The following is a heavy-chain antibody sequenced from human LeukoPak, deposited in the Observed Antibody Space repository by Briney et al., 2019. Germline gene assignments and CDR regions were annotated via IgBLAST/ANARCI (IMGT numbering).Heavy chain of an antibody. Sequence: ASVKVSCKASGGTFSSYAISWGRQAPGQGLEWMGRIIPILGIANYAQKFQGRVTITADKSTSTAYMELSSLRSEDTAVYYCARDYYGSGSLAEFATAWGQGTLVTVSS. V-gene: IGHV1-69*04. CDR1: GGTFSSYA. J-gene: IGHJ5*02. CDR3: ARDYYGSGSLAEFATA. CDR2: IIPILGIA. D-gene: IGHD3-10*01.